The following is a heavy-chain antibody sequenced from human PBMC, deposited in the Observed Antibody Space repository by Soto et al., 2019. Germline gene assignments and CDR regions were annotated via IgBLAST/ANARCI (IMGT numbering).Heavy chain of an antibody. CDR3: EGKGIAVATEVYYFDY. CDR1: GGSISSGGYY. D-gene: IGHD6-19*01. V-gene: IGHV4-31*02. Sequence: SETLSLTCTVSGGSISSGGYYWSWIRQHPGKGLEWIGYIYYSGSTYYNPSLKSRVTISVDTSKNQFSLKLSSVTAAETAVYYCEGKGIAVATEVYYFDYWGQGTLVTVSS. J-gene: IGHJ4*02. CDR2: IYYSGST.